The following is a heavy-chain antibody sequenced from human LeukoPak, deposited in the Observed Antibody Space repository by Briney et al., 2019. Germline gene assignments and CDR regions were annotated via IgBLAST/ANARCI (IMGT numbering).Heavy chain of an antibody. CDR2: IKQDGGEK. CDR1: GFTFTTYW. V-gene: IGHV3-7*01. CDR3: ARRSYYFDY. J-gene: IGHJ4*02. Sequence: GGSLRLSCVVSGFTFTTYWMSWVRQAPGKGLEWVANIKQDGGEKYYVDSVKGRFTISRDNAKNSLYLQMNTLRVEDTAVYYCARRSYYFDYWGQGALVTVSS. D-gene: IGHD3-16*02.